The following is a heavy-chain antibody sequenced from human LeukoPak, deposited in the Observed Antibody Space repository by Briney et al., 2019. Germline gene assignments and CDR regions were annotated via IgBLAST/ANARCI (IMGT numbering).Heavy chain of an antibody. D-gene: IGHD3-22*01. V-gene: IGHV1-18*01. CDR3: AREGEYYDSSGYYNY. CDR1: GCTFTSYG. Sequence: ASVKVSCKASGCTFTSYGISWVRQAPGQGLEWVGWISAYNGNTNYAQKLQGRVTMTTDTSTSTAYMELRSLRSDDTAVYYCAREGEYYDSSGYYNYWGQGTLVTVSS. J-gene: IGHJ4*02. CDR2: ISAYNGNT.